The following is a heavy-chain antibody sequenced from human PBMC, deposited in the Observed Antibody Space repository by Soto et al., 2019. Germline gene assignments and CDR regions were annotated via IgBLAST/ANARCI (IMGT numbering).Heavy chain of an antibody. J-gene: IGHJ6*02. CDR1: GYSFSTFW. V-gene: IGHV5-51*01. CDR2: IYPGDSDT. Sequence: GESLKISCKASGYSFSTFWIGWVRQMPGEGLEWMGIIYPGDSDTRYRPSFQGQVTISADKSVNTAFLQWSSLKVSDTAMYYCAYGYYYGSGSYPLYVWGQGTTVTVSS. CDR3: AYGYYYGSGSYPLYV. D-gene: IGHD3-10*01.